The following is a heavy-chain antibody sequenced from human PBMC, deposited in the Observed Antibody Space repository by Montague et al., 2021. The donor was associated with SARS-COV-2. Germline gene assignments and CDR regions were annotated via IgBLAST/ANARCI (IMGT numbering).Heavy chain of an antibody. CDR2: IYYRGST. Sequence: SETLSLTCTVSGGSISSSSYYWAWIRQPPGKGLEWIGSIYYRGSTYYNPSLKSRVFISVDTSKNQLSLTLTSVTAADTAVYYCATHEDPSGWIPGPFDFWGQGTLLSVSS. CDR1: GGSISSSSYY. J-gene: IGHJ4*02. CDR3: ATHEDPSGWIPGPFDF. D-gene: IGHD6-19*01. V-gene: IGHV4-39*01.